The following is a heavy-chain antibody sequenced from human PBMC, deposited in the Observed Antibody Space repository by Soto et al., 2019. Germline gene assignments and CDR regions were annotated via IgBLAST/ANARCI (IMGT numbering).Heavy chain of an antibody. CDR3: ASPPSSNRYYYDMDV. CDR2: LIPIFGTA. CDR1: GGTFSSYA. J-gene: IGHJ6*02. D-gene: IGHD4-4*01. V-gene: IGHV1-69*12. Sequence: QVQLVQSGAEVKKPGSSVKVSCKASGGTFSSYAISWVRQAPGQGLEWMGGLIPIFGTANYAQKFQGRVTITADESTSTAYMERSSLRSEDTAVYYCASPPSSNRYYYDMDVWGQGTTVTVSS.